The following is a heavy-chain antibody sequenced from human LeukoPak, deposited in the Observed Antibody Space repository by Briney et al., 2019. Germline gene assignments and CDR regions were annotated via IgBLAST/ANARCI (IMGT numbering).Heavy chain of an antibody. CDR1: GHSVSSGYY. Sequence: SETLSLTCAVSGHSVSSGYYWSWIRQPPGKGLEWIGEINPSGSTNYNPSLKSRVTISVDTYKNQFSLKLSSVTAADAAVYYCARRLIQLWAGDNWFDPWGQGTLVTVSS. D-gene: IGHD5-18*01. CDR3: ARRLIQLWAGDNWFDP. J-gene: IGHJ5*02. V-gene: IGHV4-34*01. CDR2: INPSGST.